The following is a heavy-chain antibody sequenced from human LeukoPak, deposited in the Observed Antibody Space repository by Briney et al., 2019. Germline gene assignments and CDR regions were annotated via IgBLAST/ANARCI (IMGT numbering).Heavy chain of an antibody. CDR2: IYTSGST. Sequence: PSETLSLTCTVSGGSISSGSYYWSWIRQPAGKGLEWIGRIYTSGSTNYNPSLKSRVTISVDTSKNQFSLKLSSVTAADTAVYYCARGDSVNILTGYSAPSHFDYWGQGTLVTVSS. CDR1: GGSISSGSYY. V-gene: IGHV4-61*02. J-gene: IGHJ4*02. CDR3: ARGDSVNILTGYSAPSHFDY. D-gene: IGHD3-9*01.